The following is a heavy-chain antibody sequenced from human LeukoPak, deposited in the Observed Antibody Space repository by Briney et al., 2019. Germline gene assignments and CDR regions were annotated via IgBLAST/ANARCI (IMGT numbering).Heavy chain of an antibody. D-gene: IGHD3-10*01. V-gene: IGHV1-69*04. Sequence: SVKVSCKASGGTFSSYAISWVRQAPGQGLEWMGRIIPILGIANYAQKFQGRVTITADKSTSTAYMELSSLRAEDTAIYYCTKGGDSYGNPSSWGQGTLVIVSS. J-gene: IGHJ4*02. CDR3: TKGGDSYGNPSS. CDR1: GGTFSSYA. CDR2: IIPILGIA.